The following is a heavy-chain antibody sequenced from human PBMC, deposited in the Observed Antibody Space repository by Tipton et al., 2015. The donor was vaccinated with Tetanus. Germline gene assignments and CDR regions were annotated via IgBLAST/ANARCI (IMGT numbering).Heavy chain of an antibody. CDR3: ARRHVDTAMVTFDY. V-gene: IGHV4-59*08. J-gene: IGHJ4*02. Sequence: LRLSCTVSGGSISSYYWSWIRQPPGKGLEWIGYIYYSGSTNYNPSLKSRVTISVDTSKNQFSLRLSSVTAADTAVYYCARRHVDTAMVTFDYWGQGTLVPVSS. CDR2: IYYSGST. CDR1: GGSISSYY. D-gene: IGHD5-18*01.